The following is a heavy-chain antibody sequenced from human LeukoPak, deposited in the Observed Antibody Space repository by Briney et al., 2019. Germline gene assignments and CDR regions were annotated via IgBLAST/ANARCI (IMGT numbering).Heavy chain of an antibody. Sequence: PGGSLRLSCAASGFTFSTSWMTWVRQAPGKGLEWVAHINPDGSEKYYVDSVKGRFTISRDTAKKSLYLQMNSLRVEDTAVYYCARDARGEWLTFDYWGQGTLVTVSS. D-gene: IGHD6-19*01. CDR3: ARDARGEWLTFDY. CDR2: INPDGSEK. J-gene: IGHJ4*02. V-gene: IGHV3-7*01. CDR1: GFTFSTSW.